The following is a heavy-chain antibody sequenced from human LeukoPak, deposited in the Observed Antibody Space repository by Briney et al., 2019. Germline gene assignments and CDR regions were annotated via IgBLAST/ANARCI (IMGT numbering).Heavy chain of an antibody. CDR2: IYTSGST. Sequence: SETLSLTCTVSGGSISSGSYYWSWIRQPAGKGLEWIGRIYTSGSTNYNPSLKSRVTISVDTSKNQFSLKLSSVTAADTAVYYRAREAQGYYYYYTDVWGKGTTVTVSS. CDR3: AREAQGYYYYYTDV. CDR1: GGSISSGSYY. V-gene: IGHV4-61*02. J-gene: IGHJ6*03.